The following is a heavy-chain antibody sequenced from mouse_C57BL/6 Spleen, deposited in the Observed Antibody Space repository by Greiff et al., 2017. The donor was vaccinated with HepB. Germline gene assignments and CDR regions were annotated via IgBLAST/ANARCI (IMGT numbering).Heavy chain of an antibody. Sequence: EVQRVESGPELVKPGASVKIPCKASGYTFTDYNMDWVKQSHGKSLEWIGDINPNNGGTIYNQKFKGKATLTVDKSSSTAYMELRSLTSEDTAVYYCARGGSSYYSNYDAMDYWGQGTSVTVSS. CDR2: INPNNGGT. CDR3: ARGGSSYYSNYDAMDY. V-gene: IGHV1-18*01. J-gene: IGHJ4*01. CDR1: GYTFTDYN. D-gene: IGHD2-5*01.